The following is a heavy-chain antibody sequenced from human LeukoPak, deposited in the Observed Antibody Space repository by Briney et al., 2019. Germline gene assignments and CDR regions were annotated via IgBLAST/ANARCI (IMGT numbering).Heavy chain of an antibody. V-gene: IGHV4-38-2*02. D-gene: IGHD3-10*01. CDR2: IYYSGST. CDR3: ARDTILSGSPLDY. J-gene: IGHJ4*02. Sequence: PSETLSLTCTVSGYSISSGYYWGWIRQPPGKGLEWIGTIYYSGSTYHNPSLKSRVTISVDTSKNQFSLKLSSVTAADTAVYYCARDTILSGSPLDYWGQGTLVTVSS. CDR1: GYSISSGYY.